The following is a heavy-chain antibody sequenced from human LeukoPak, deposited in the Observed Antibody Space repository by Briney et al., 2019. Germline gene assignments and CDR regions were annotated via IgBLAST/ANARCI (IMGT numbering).Heavy chain of an antibody. V-gene: IGHV4-59*11. CDR2: IYDSGNT. J-gene: IGHJ6*03. CDR3: ARVGKDWDYDLWSASSLGYYYMDV. Sequence: SETLSLTCTVSDGSISSHYWSWIRQPPGKGLEWIGYIYDSGNTNHNPSLKSRVTISVDTSKNQFSLKLNSVTAADTAVYYCARVGKDWDYDLWSASSLGYYYMDVWGKGTTVTASS. D-gene: IGHD3-3*01. CDR1: DGSISSHY.